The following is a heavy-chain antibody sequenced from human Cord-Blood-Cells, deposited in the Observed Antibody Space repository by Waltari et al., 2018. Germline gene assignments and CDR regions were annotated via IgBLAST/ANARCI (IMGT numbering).Heavy chain of an antibody. CDR2: IYPGDSDT. V-gene: IGHV5-51*01. J-gene: IGHJ4*02. CDR1: GYSFTSYW. CDR3: ARPYGSGSYYSPFDY. Sequence: EVPLVQSGAEVKKPGESLKLSCKGSGYSFTSYWIGWGRQMPGKGLEWMGIIYPGDSDTRYSPSFQGQVTISADKSISTAYLQWSSLKASDTAMYYCARPYGSGSYYSPFDYWGQGTLVTVSS. D-gene: IGHD3-10*01.